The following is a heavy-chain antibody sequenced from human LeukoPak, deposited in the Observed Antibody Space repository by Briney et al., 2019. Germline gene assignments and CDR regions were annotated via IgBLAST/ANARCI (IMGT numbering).Heavy chain of an antibody. D-gene: IGHD1-26*01. V-gene: IGHV3-21*01. J-gene: IGHJ4*02. CDR1: GFTFSSYA. Sequence: PGGSLRLSCAASGFTFSSYAMSWVRQAPGKGLEWVSSISSSSSYIYYADSVKGRFTISRDNAKNSLYLQMNSLRAEDTAVYYCARGLEGAKFDYWGQGTLVTVSS. CDR3: ARGLEGAKFDY. CDR2: ISSSSSYI.